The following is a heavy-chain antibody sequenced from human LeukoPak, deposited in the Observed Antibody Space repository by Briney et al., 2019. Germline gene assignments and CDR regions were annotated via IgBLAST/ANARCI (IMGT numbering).Heavy chain of an antibody. J-gene: IGHJ4*02. CDR1: GYTFASYG. Sequence: ASVKVSCKASGYTFASYGISWVRQAPEQGLEWMGWISAYNDNTKYARNLQGRVTLTTDTSTSTAYMELRSLTSDDTALYYCARDTARITTPGGPDYWGQGTLVTVSS. CDR2: ISAYNDNT. CDR3: ARDTARITTPGGPDY. V-gene: IGHV1-18*01. D-gene: IGHD6-13*01.